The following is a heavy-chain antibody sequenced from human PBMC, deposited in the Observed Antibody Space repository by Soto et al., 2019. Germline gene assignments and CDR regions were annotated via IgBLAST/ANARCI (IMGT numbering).Heavy chain of an antibody. CDR3: TTDEAVAGTPPSYYYYGMDV. CDR1: CLPFRNAW. Sequence: GSLGLLFAASCLPFRNAWVNWVRPAPGKGVGGVGRIKSKTDGGTTDYAAPVKGRFTISRDDSKNTLYLQMNSLKTEDTAVYYCTTDEAVAGTPPSYYYYGMDVWGQGTTVTVSS. V-gene: IGHV3-15*07. D-gene: IGHD6-19*01. CDR2: IKSKTDGGTT. J-gene: IGHJ6*02.